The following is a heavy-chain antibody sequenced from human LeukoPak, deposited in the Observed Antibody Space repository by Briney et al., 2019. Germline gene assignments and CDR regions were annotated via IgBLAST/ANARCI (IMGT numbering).Heavy chain of an antibody. Sequence: GGSLRLSCASSGFTFSRYWMSWVRQAPGKGLEWVANTKQDGSEKYYVDSVKGRFTISRDNAKNSLYLQMNSLRAEDTAVYYCTRNGHVGALDYWGQGTLVTVSS. CDR3: TRNGHVGALDY. CDR2: TKQDGSEK. CDR1: GFTFSRYW. D-gene: IGHD1-26*01. J-gene: IGHJ4*02. V-gene: IGHV3-7*03.